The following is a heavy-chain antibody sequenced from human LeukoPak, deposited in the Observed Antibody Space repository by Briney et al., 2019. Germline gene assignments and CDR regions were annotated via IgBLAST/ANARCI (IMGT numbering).Heavy chain of an antibody. J-gene: IGHJ6*02. Sequence: ASVKVSCKASGYTFTGYYMHWVRQAPGQGLEWMGWINPNSGGTNYAQKFQGWVTMTRDTSISTAYMELSRLRSDDTAVYYCARVAGFGEGYYGMDVWGQGTTVTVSS. CDR2: INPNSGGT. D-gene: IGHD3-10*01. CDR3: ARVAGFGEGYYGMDV. V-gene: IGHV1-2*04. CDR1: GYTFTGYY.